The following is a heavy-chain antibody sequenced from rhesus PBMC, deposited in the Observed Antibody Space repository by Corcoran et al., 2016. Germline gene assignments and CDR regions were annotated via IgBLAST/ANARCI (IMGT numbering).Heavy chain of an antibody. Sequence: QVQLQESGPGLVKPSETLSLTCAVSRGSISVGYAWSRIRQPPGKGPEWIGSIYGSSGSTNYNPSLKNRVTISKDTSKNQFSLKLSSVTAADTAVYYCARGSSFFYWGQGVLVTVSS. D-gene: IGHD3-3*01. CDR1: RGSISVGYA. CDR2: IYGSSGST. V-gene: IGHV4-76*01. J-gene: IGHJ4*01. CDR3: ARGSSFFY.